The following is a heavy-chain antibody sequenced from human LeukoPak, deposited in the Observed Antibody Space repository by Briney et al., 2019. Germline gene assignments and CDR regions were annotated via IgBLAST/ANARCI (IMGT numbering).Heavy chain of an antibody. D-gene: IGHD6-13*01. CDR2: ISWNSGSI. Sequence: GGSLRLSCAASGFTFDDYAMHWVRQAPGKGLEGVSGISWNSGSIDYADSVKGRFTISRDNAKNSLYLQMNSLRAEDMALYYCAKAGYSSSWPAEYFQHWGQGTLVTVSS. CDR1: GFTFDDYA. CDR3: AKAGYSSSWPAEYFQH. J-gene: IGHJ1*01. V-gene: IGHV3-9*03.